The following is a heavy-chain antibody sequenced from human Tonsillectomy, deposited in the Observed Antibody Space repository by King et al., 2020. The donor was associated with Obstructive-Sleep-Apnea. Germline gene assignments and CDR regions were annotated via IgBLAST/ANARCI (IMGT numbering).Heavy chain of an antibody. J-gene: IGHJ4*02. Sequence: VQLVESGAEVKKPGASVKVSCKASGYTFTDYYIHCVRQAPGQGLEWMGWINPNSGGTDYAQKFQGRVTMTRDTSISTVYMEVSRLRSDDTAVYYCAGDAAAQLHRRSNYFDYWGQGTLVTVSS. CDR3: AGDAAAQLHRRSNYFDY. CDR1: GYTFTDYY. D-gene: IGHD6-13*01. V-gene: IGHV1-2*02. CDR2: INPNSGGT.